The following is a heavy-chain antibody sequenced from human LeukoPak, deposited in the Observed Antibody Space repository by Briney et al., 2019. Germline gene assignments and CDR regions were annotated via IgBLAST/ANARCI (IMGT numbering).Heavy chain of an antibody. J-gene: IGHJ4*02. Sequence: SETLSLTCAVYGGSFSGYYWSWIRQPPGKGLEWIGEINHSGSTNYNPSLKSRVTISVDTSKNQFSLKLSSVTAADTAVYYCARLAYSSNWFLDHWGQGTLVTVSS. CDR3: ARLAYSSNWFLDH. V-gene: IGHV4-34*01. D-gene: IGHD6-13*01. CDR1: GGSFSGYY. CDR2: INHSGST.